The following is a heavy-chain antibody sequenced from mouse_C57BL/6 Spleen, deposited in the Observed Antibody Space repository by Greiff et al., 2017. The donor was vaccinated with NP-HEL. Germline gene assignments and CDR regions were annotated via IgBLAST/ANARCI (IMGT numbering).Heavy chain of an antibody. D-gene: IGHD3-1*01. CDR1: GYTFTSYW. CDR2: IHPNSGST. V-gene: IGHV1-64*01. Sequence: QVQLKQPGAELVKPGASVKLSCKASGYTFTSYWMHWVKQRPGQGLEWIGMIHPNSGSTNYNEKFKSKATLTVDKSSSTAYMQLSSLTSEDSAVYYGAREGYATWFAYWGQGTLVTVSA. CDR3: AREGYATWFAY. J-gene: IGHJ3*01.